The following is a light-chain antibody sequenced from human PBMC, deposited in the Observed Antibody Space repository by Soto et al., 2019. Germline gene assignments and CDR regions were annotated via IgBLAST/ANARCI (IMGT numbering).Light chain of an antibody. V-gene: IGKV1-5*03. J-gene: IGKJ1*01. CDR1: QSIGSW. Sequence: DIQVTQSPSTLSASVGDRVTITCQASQSIGSWLAWYQQKPQKAPRLLIYKASTLESGVPSRFRGGGSGTDFTLTISSLQPEDFATYYCQEYKNYPWTFGQGTKVDIK. CDR3: QEYKNYPWT. CDR2: KAS.